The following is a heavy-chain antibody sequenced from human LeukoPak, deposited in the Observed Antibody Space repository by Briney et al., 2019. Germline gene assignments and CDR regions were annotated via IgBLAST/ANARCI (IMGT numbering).Heavy chain of an antibody. J-gene: IGHJ4*02. D-gene: IGHD3-10*01. CDR3: ARVDGSGSYYNHFDN. Sequence: SETLSLTCTVSGGSISSYYWSWIRQPPSKGLEWIGFIYYSGSSNYNPSLKSRVTMSVDTSQNQFSLRLTSVTAADTAMYYCARVDGSGSYYNHFDNWGQGTLVTVSS. CDR2: IYYSGSS. CDR1: GGSISSYY. V-gene: IGHV4-59*01.